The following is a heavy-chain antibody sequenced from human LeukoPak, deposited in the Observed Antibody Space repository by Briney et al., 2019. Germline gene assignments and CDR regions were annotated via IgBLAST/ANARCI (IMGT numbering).Heavy chain of an antibody. CDR2: ISRTSEYI. V-gene: IGHV3-21*01. D-gene: IGHD3-16*01. Sequence: GGSLRLSCAASGFSFSIMNWVRQAPGKGLEWVSSISRTSEYIHYADSVRGRFAISRDNAKNSVYLQMNSLRAEDTAVYFCAGGGDFDYWGQGILATVSA. J-gene: IGHJ4*02. CDR1: GFSFSI. CDR3: AGGGDFDY.